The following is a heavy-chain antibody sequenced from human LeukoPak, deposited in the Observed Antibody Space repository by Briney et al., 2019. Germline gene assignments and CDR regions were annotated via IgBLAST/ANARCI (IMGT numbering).Heavy chain of an antibody. CDR1: GLSFTTKA. Sequence: GGSLRLSCVASGLSFTTKAMHWVRQAPGEGLEWMSYISLDGKNASYADSVRGRFTISRDNSRNTVYLQMNSLRPEDTAVYYCAAHLGSGWHLDYWGQGIRVTVSP. J-gene: IGHJ4*02. CDR2: ISLDGKNA. D-gene: IGHD6-19*01. CDR3: AAHLGSGWHLDY. V-gene: IGHV3-30*04.